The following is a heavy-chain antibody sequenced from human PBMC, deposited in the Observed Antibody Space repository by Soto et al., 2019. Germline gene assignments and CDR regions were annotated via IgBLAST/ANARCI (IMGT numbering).Heavy chain of an antibody. V-gene: IGHV3-30-3*01. CDR1: GFTFSSYA. Sequence: QVQLVESGGGVVQPGRSLRLSCAASGFTFSSYAMHWVRQAPGKGLEWVVVISYDGSNKYYADSVKGRFTISRDNSKNTLYLQMNSLRAEDTAVYYCARAGSTTGHDYWGQGTLVTVSS. J-gene: IGHJ4*02. CDR2: ISYDGSNK. D-gene: IGHD1-1*01. CDR3: ARAGSTTGHDY.